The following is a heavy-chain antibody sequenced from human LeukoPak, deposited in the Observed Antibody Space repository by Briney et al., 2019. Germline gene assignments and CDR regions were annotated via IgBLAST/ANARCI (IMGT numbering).Heavy chain of an antibody. D-gene: IGHD1-26*01. CDR3: ASSGKYSGSYHTGDY. CDR2: IYTSGST. J-gene: IGHJ4*02. V-gene: IGHV4-61*02. Sequence: PSETLSLTCTVSGGSISSGSYYWSWLRQPAGKGLEWIGRIYTSGSTNYNPSLKSRVTISVDTSKNQFSLKLSSVTAADTAVYYCASSGKYSGSYHTGDYWGQGTLVTVSS. CDR1: GGSISSGSYY.